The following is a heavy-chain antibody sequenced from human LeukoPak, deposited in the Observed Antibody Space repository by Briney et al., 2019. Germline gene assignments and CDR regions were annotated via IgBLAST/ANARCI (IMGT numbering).Heavy chain of an antibody. Sequence: KPSETLSLTCTVSGGSISSYYWSSIRQPAGKGLEWIGRIYASGSTNYNPSLKSRVTMSVDTSKNQFSLKLTSVTAADTAVYYCAREYSSSSGKNTFDIWGQGTMVTVSS. CDR2: IYASGST. D-gene: IGHD6-6*01. CDR3: AREYSSSSGKNTFDI. V-gene: IGHV4-4*07. CDR1: GGSISSYY. J-gene: IGHJ3*02.